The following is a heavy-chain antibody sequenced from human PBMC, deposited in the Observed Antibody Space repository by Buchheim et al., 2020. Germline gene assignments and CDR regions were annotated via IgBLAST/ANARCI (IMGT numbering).Heavy chain of an antibody. CDR2: IYYTEST. J-gene: IGHJ4*02. CDR3: ARHYGSGTYPLDY. D-gene: IGHD3-10*01. CDR1: GGSISRYY. Sequence: QVQLQESGPGLVKPSETLSLICTVSGGSISRYYWSWVRQPPGKGLECIGWIYYTESTKYNPSLKSRVTMSVDTSKTQFSLKLSSVSAADTAVYYCARHYGSGTYPLDYWGQGTL. V-gene: IGHV4-59*01.